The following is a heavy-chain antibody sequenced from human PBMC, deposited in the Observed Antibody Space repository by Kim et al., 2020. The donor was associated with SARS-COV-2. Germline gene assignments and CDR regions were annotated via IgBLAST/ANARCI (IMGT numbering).Heavy chain of an antibody. CDR1: GYTFTGYY. V-gene: IGHV1-2*06. CDR3: AVDYYDSSGYYGAYDAFVI. D-gene: IGHD3-22*01. J-gene: IGHJ3*02. Sequence: ASVKVSCKASGYTFTGYYMHWVRQAPGQGLEWMGRINPNSGGTNYAQKFQGRVTMTRDTSISTAYMELSRLRSDDTAVYYCAVDYYDSSGYYGAYDAFVIWGQGTMVTVSS. CDR2: INPNSGGT.